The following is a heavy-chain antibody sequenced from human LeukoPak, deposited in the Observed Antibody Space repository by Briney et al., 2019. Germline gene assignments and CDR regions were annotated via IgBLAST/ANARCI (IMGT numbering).Heavy chain of an antibody. J-gene: IGHJ6*02. V-gene: IGHV4-34*01. CDR1: GGSFSGYY. CDR2: INHSGST. CDR3: ASIPGYSSGWSYYYYGMDV. Sequence: SETLSLTCAVYGGSFSGYYWSWIRQPPGKGLEWIGEINHSGSTNYNPSLKSRVTMSVDTSKNQFSLKLSSVTAADTAVYYCASIPGYSSGWSYYYYGMDVWGQGTTVTVSS. D-gene: IGHD6-19*01.